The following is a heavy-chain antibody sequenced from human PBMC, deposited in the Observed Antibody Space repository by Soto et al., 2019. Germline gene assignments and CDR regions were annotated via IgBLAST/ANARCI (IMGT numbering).Heavy chain of an antibody. CDR3: ARPSRAVAGASN. CDR2: IKQDGSEK. V-gene: IGHV3-7*01. Sequence: EVQLVESGGGLVQPGGSLRLSCAASGFTFSGSWMSWARQAPGKGLEWVATIKQDGSEKYYVDSVRGRFTISRDNAKDSLYLQMNSLRAEDTALYYCARPSRAVAGASNWGQGTLVTVSS. D-gene: IGHD6-19*01. J-gene: IGHJ4*02. CDR1: GFTFSGSW.